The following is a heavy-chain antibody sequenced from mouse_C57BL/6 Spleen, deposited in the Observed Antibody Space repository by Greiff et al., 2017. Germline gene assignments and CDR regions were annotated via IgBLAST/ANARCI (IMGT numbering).Heavy chain of an antibody. Sequence: EVQVVESEGGLVQPGSSMKLSCTASGFTFSDYYMAWVRQVPEKGLEWVANINYDGSSTYYLDSLKSRFIISRDNAKNILYLQLSSLKSEDTATYYCAREKDYGRLDWGQGTTLTVSS. CDR3: AREKDYGRLD. J-gene: IGHJ2*01. D-gene: IGHD2-4*01. CDR1: GFTFSDYY. CDR2: INYDGSST. V-gene: IGHV5-16*01.